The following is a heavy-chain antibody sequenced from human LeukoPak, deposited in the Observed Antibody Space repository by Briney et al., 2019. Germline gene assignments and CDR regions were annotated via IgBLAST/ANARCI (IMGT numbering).Heavy chain of an antibody. V-gene: IGHV3-48*01. CDR2: ISSSSSTI. J-gene: IGHJ4*02. CDR3: ARDRSEYSGFFDY. Sequence: GGSLRLSCAASGFTVSSYSMNWVRQAPGKGLEWVSYISSSSSTIYYADSVKGRFTISRDNSKNTLYLQMNSLRAEDTALYYCARDRSEYSGFFDYWGQGTLVTVSS. D-gene: IGHD5-12*01. CDR1: GFTVSSYS.